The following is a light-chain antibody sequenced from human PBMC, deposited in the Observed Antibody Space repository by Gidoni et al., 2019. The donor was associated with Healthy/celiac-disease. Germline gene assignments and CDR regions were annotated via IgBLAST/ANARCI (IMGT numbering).Light chain of an antibody. J-gene: IGKJ1*01. CDR2: GAS. CDR3: QQYGSSPPWT. CDR1: QSGSSSY. V-gene: IGKV3-20*01. Sequence: EMGLTQSQGTLSLSPGERATLSCRASQSGSSSYLAWYQQKPGQAPRLLIYGASSRATGIPDRFSGSGSGTAVTLTISRLEPEDFAVYYCQQYGSSPPWTFGQGTKVEIK.